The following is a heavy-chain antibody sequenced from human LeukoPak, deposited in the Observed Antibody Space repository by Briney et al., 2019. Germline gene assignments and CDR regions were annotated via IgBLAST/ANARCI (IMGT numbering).Heavy chain of an antibody. CDR2: IYYSGST. CDR1: GGSVTSDNW. D-gene: IGHD4-17*01. CDR3: ASRDTTSYWYFDL. J-gene: IGHJ2*01. V-gene: IGHV4-30-4*01. Sequence: PSETLSLTCAVSGGSVTSDNWWSWVRQPPGKGLEWIGYIYYSGSTYYNPSLKSRVTISVDTSKNQFSLKLSSVTAADTAVYYCASRDTTSYWYFDLWDRGTLVTVSS.